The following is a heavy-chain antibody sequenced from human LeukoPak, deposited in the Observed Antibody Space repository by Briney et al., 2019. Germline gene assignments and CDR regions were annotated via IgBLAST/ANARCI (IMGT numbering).Heavy chain of an antibody. CDR2: INPNSGGT. CDR1: GYMVTGYY. V-gene: IGHV1-2*02. CDR3: ARGALVTGRVQVGATGAWFDP. D-gene: IGHD1-26*01. Sequence: ASVKVSYKASGYMVTGYYMHWLRQAAGQGVEGMGGINPNSGGTNYAQKFQGRVTMTRETSISSGYMEQSRLRSDDTAVYYCARGALVTGRVQVGATGAWFDPWGQGTLVTVSS. J-gene: IGHJ5*02.